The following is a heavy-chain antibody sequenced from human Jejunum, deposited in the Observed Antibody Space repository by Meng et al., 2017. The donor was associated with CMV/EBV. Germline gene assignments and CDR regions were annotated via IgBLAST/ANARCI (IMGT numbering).Heavy chain of an antibody. J-gene: IGHJ4*02. CDR1: GYSFSDYY. V-gene: IGHV1-2*02. D-gene: IGHD4-23*01. CDR3: ARPRWDWAPGY. CDR2: INCYSGDT. Sequence: QGQLVQSGAEVKKPGASVKVNCKASGYSFSDYYMHWVRQAPGQGPEWMGWINCYSGDTRYAQKFQGRVTMSRDTSSNTVYLDLSSLKPDDTAVYYCARPRWDWAPGYWGQGTLVTVSS.